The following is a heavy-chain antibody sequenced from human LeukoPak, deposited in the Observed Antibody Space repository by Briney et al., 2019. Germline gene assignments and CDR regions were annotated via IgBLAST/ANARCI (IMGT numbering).Heavy chain of an antibody. V-gene: IGHV4-39*01. CDR2: IYYSGST. D-gene: IGHD3-10*01. J-gene: IGHJ6*03. CDR3: VVTMIRGETFDYYYYYMDV. CDR1: GGSISSNVFY. Sequence: SETLSLTCTVSGGSISSNVFYWGWIRQPPGKGLEWIGSIYYSGSTYYNPSLKSRVTISVDTSKNQFSLNLNSVTAADTAAYYCVVTMIRGETFDYYYYYMDVWGKGTTVTISS.